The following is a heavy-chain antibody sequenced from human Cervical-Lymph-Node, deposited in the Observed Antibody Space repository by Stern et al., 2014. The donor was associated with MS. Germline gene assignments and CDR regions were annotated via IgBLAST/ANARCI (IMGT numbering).Heavy chain of an antibody. V-gene: IGHV1-46*03. CDR3: ARAQDYSNVVANY. J-gene: IGHJ4*02. CDR2: INPTTGRT. D-gene: IGHD2-8*01. Sequence: VQLLESGAEVKKPGASMRISCKASGYTFTNYYVHWVRQAPGQRLAWMGIINPTTGRTSDAQRFQGRVTMTRDTSTNTAYMELSSLGPEDTAVYFCARAQDYSNVVANYWGQGTLVTVSS. CDR1: GYTFTNYY.